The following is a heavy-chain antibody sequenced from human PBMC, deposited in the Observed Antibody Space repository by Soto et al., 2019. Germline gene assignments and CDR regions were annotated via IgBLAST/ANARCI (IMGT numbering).Heavy chain of an antibody. CDR3: ARRGSSSWDYYYYYMDV. J-gene: IGHJ6*03. CDR1: SGSVSSYY. D-gene: IGHD6-13*01. V-gene: IGHV4-59*08. Sequence: LSISGASCSGSVSSYYWTLTKQPPGKGLEWIGYIYYSGSTNYNPSLKSRVTISVDTSKNQFSLKLSSVTAADTAVYYCARRGSSSWDYYYYYMDVWGKGTTVTVSS. CDR2: IYYSGST.